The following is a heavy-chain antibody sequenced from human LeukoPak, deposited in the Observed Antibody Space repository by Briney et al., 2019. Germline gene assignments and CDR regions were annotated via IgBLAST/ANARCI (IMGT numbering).Heavy chain of an antibody. CDR2: IKSKTDGGTT. D-gene: IGHD3-10*01. CDR3: ARRMAGDGSHAFDL. CDR1: GFTFSNAW. Sequence: PGGSLRLSCAASGFTFSNAWMSWVRQAPGKGLEWVGRIKSKTDGGTTDYAAPVKGRFTISRDDTKNTLYLQMNSLRGEDTAVYYCARRMAGDGSHAFDLWGQGTMVTVSS. J-gene: IGHJ3*01. V-gene: IGHV3-15*01.